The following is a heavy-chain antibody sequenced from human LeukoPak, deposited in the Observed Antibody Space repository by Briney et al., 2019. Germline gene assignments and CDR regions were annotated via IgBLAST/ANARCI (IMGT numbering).Heavy chain of an antibody. CDR2: IYYSGST. CDR3: ARTTRRRYSYGAPATDAFDI. J-gene: IGHJ3*02. D-gene: IGHD5-18*01. CDR1: GGSISSSSYY. V-gene: IGHV4-39*01. Sequence: SETLSLTCTVSGGSISSSSYYWGWIRQPPGKGLEWIGSIYYSGSTYYNPSLKSRVTISVDTSKNQFSLKLSSVTAADTAVYYCARTTRRRYSYGAPATDAFDIWGQGTMVTVSS.